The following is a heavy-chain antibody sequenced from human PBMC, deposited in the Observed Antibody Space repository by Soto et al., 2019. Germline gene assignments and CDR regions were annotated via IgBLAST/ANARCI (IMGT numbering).Heavy chain of an antibody. CDR1: GSSISSYY. Sequence: QVQLQESGPGLVKPSETLSLTCTVSGSSISSYYWSWIRQPPGKGLEWIGYIYGTGSTNYNPSLKSRVTMSIDTSQNQFSLKLSSVTPADTAVYYCVGATVGVTDFQHWGQGTLVTVSS. V-gene: IGHV4-59*01. CDR3: VGATVGVTDFQH. D-gene: IGHD3-10*01. J-gene: IGHJ1*01. CDR2: IYGTGST.